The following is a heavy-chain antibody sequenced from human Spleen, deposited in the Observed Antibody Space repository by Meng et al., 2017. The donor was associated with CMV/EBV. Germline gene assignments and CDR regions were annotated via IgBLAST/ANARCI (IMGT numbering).Heavy chain of an antibody. J-gene: IGHJ4*02. CDR3: AKASTILVIGADY. V-gene: IGHV3-30*02. D-gene: IGHD5/OR15-5a*01. CDR1: GFIFSRHA. CDR2: IRYDGSNK. Sequence: GGSLRLSCAASGFIFSRHAIHWVRQAPGKGLEWVAFIRYDGSNKYYADSVKGRFTISRDNSKNMLYVQMNSLRAEDTAVYYCAKASTILVIGADYWGQGTLVTVSS.